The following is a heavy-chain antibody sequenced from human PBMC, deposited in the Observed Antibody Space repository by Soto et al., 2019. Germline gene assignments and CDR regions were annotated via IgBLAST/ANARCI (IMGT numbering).Heavy chain of an antibody. J-gene: IGHJ4*02. D-gene: IGHD3-16*01. V-gene: IGHV3-66*01. Sequence: EVQLVESGGGLVQPGGSLRLSCAASGFTVSSNHMSWVRQAPGKGLEWVSLIYSGGSTYYADSVKGRFTFSRDNSKNTLYRQMNSLRAEDTAVYYCAGPGEQHRYWGQGTLVTASS. CDR2: IYSGGST. CDR3: AGPGEQHRY. CDR1: GFTVSSNH.